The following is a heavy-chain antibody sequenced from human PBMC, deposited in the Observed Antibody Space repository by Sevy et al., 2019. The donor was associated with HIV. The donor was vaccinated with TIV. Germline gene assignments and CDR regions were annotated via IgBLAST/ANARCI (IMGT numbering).Heavy chain of an antibody. CDR1: NFAFNNAW. Sequence: WGSLRLSCAVSNFAFNNAWMNWVRQAPGKGLEWVGRIKSKGDGATADHAAPVKGRFTVSRDDSKNTLYLQMNSLRAEDTAVYYCTTDETAARYWGQGTLVTVSS. J-gene: IGHJ4*02. CDR3: TTDETAARY. D-gene: IGHD6-13*01. V-gene: IGHV3-15*07. CDR2: IKSKGDGATA.